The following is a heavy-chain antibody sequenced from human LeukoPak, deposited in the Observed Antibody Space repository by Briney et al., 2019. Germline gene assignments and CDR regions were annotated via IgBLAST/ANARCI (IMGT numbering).Heavy chain of an antibody. CDR2: ISYDGSNK. Sequence: GGSLRLSCAASGFTFSSYAMHWVRQAPGKGLEWVAVISYDGSNKYYADSVKGRFTISRDNSKNTLYLQMNSLRAEDTAVYYCATNPVVATIVDYWGQGTLVTVSS. CDR1: GFTFSSYA. J-gene: IGHJ4*02. D-gene: IGHD5-12*01. V-gene: IGHV3-30*04. CDR3: ATNPVVATIVDY.